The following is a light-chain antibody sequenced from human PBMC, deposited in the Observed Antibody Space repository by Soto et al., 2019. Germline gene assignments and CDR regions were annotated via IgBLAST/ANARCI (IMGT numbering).Light chain of an antibody. CDR2: AAS. J-gene: IGKJ2*01. CDR3: QQSYSTPQT. CDR1: QSISSY. V-gene: IGKV1-39*01. Sequence: DIQMTQSPSSLSASVGDRVTITCRASQSISSYLNWYQQKPGKAPKLQIYAASSLQSGVPSRFNGSGSGTDFTLTISSLQPEDFATYYCQQSYSTPQTVGQGTKLEIK.